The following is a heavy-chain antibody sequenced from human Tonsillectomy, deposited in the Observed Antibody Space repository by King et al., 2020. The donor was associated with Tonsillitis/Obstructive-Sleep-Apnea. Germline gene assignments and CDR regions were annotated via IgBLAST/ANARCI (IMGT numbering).Heavy chain of an antibody. D-gene: IGHD3-3*01. Sequence: QLVQSGGGLIQPGGSLRLSCAASGFTVSSNYMSWVRQAPGKGLEWVSVIYSGDSTNYADSVKGRFTISRDNSKNTLYLQMTSLRAEDTALYYCARDGSIFGRGHCYGMDVWGQGTTVTVSS. J-gene: IGHJ6*02. CDR2: IYSGDST. CDR1: GFTVSSNY. V-gene: IGHV3-53*01. CDR3: ARDGSIFGRGHCYGMDV.